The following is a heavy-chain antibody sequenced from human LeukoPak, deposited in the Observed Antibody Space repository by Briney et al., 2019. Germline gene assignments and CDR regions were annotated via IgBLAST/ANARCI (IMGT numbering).Heavy chain of an antibody. CDR1: GYTFTGYY. CDR3: ARDPPYYYDTKDYMDV. J-gene: IGHJ6*03. D-gene: IGHD3-22*01. CDR2: INPSGGST. Sequence: GASVKVSCRASGYTFTGYYMHWVRQAPGQGLEWMGIINPSGGSTSYAQRFQGRVTMTRDMSTNTVYMELSSLRSEDTAVYYCARDPPYYYDTKDYMDVWGKGTTVTVSS. V-gene: IGHV1-46*01.